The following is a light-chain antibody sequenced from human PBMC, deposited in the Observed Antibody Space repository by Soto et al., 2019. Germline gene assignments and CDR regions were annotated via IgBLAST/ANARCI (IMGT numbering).Light chain of an antibody. Sequence: QSALTQPASVSGSPGQSITISCTGTSSDVGHYNLVSWFQQHPGKAPKLMIYADNKRPSGVSNRFSGFKSGNTASLTISGLQAEDEADYYCCSYAGSDTWVFGGGTKLTV. J-gene: IGLJ3*02. CDR3: CSYAGSDTWV. V-gene: IGLV2-23*01. CDR1: SSDVGHYNL. CDR2: ADN.